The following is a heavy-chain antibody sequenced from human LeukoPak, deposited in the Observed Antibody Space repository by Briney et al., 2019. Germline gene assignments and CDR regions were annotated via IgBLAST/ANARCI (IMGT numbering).Heavy chain of an antibody. D-gene: IGHD3-9*01. CDR1: GFTFSDFR. CDR3: ASSHGYFDPFAG. V-gene: IGHV3-7*02. CDR2: INEEGSEK. Sequence: GSLRLSCAASGFTFSDFRMNWVRQAPGRGLEGVANINEEGSEKDYVDSVKGRFTISRDNAKKTLHLQMNSVRAEDTAVYYCASSHGYFDPFAGWGQGTLVTVSS. J-gene: IGHJ4*01.